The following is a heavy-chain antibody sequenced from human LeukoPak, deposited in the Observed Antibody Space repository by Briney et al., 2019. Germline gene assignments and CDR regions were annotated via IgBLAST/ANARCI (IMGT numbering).Heavy chain of an antibody. Sequence: GGSLRFSGAASGFTFSNAWRSWDRQAPGKGLEWGGRIKSKTDGGTTDYAAPVKGRFTISRDDSKNTLYLQMNSLRAEDTAVYYCARGSHYYGSGSYWNYYYYMDVWGKGTTVTVSS. CDR1: GFTFSNAW. D-gene: IGHD3-10*01. CDR3: ARGSHYYGSGSYWNYYYYMDV. V-gene: IGHV3-15*05. CDR2: IKSKTDGGTT. J-gene: IGHJ6*03.